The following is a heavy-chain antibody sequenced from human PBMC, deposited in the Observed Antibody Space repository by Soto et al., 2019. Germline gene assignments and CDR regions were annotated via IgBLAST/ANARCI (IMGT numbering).Heavy chain of an antibody. Sequence: KPSETLSLTCTVSGGSISSNYWTWIRQPPGKGLEWIGYVYNSGSTNYNPSLKSRVTISEDTSKSQFSLKVNSMTAADTAVYYCARYRREAVAGYTLDNWGQGILVTVSS. V-gene: IGHV4-59*01. CDR3: ARYRREAVAGYTLDN. CDR2: VYNSGST. J-gene: IGHJ4*02. CDR1: GGSISSNY. D-gene: IGHD6-13*01.